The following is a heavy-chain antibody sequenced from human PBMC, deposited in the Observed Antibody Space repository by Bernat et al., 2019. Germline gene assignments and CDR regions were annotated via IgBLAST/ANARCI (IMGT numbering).Heavy chain of an antibody. CDR3: AGGTSTSAPYMDV. CDR1: GFTFSDYY. J-gene: IGHJ6*03. CDR2: ISSSSSYT. V-gene: IGHV3-11*05. Sequence: QVQLVESGGGLVKPGGSLRLSCAASGFTFSDYYMSWIRQAPGKGLDWVSYISSSSSYTNYADSVNGRFTISRDNAKNELYLQKNNLRAEDTAVYYCAGGTSTSAPYMDVWGKGTTFTVSS.